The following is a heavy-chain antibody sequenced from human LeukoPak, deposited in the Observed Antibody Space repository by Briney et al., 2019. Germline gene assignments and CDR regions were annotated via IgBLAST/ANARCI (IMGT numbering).Heavy chain of an antibody. CDR2: IYYSGST. J-gene: IGHJ4*02. CDR3: ARSNARDGYNFGY. Sequence: SETLSLTCAVYGGSFSGYYWSWIRQPSGKGLEWIGYIYYSGSTNYNPSLKSRVTISVDTSKTQFSLNLSSVTAADTALYFCARSNARDGYNFGYWGQGTLVTVSS. V-gene: IGHV4-59*08. D-gene: IGHD5-24*01. CDR1: GGSFSGYY.